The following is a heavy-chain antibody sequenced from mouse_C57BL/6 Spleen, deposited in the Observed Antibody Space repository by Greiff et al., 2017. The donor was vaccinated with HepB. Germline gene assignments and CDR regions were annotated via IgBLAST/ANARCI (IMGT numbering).Heavy chain of an antibody. J-gene: IGHJ1*03. Sequence: QVQLKESGAELVKPGASVKMSCKASGYTFTSYWITWVKQRPGQGLEWIGDIYPGSGSTNYNEKFKSKATLTVDTSSSTAYMQLSSLTSEDSAVYYCARSTTVVDPLVWGTGPTVTVSS. CDR3: ARSTTVVDPLV. CDR1: GYTFTSYW. V-gene: IGHV1-55*01. CDR2: IYPGSGST. D-gene: IGHD1-1*01.